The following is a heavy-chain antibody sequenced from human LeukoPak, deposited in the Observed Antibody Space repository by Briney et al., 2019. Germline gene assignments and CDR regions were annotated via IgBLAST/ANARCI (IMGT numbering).Heavy chain of an antibody. Sequence: SETLSLTCAVYGGSFSGYYWSWIRQPPGKGLEWIGEINHSGSTNYNPSLKSRVTISVDTSKNQFSLKLSSVTAADTAVYYCASRRFYKYYFDYWGQGTLVTVSS. V-gene: IGHV4-34*01. CDR1: GGSFSGYY. CDR2: INHSGST. CDR3: ASRRFYKYYFDY. J-gene: IGHJ4*02. D-gene: IGHD2/OR15-2a*01.